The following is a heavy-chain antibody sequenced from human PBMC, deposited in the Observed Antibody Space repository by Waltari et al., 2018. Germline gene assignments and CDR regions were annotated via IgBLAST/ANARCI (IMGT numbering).Heavy chain of an antibody. V-gene: IGHV4-59*08. Sequence: QVQLQESGPGVVKPSETLSLTCTVSGRSLNGYYWTWFRQSPGKGLEWIGYIYYSGSTNYNPSLKSRVAMSLDTSKNQFSLKLSSVTAADTAVYYCARFIRLQLDWFDPWGQGALVIVSS. D-gene: IGHD5-12*01. CDR2: IYYSGST. J-gene: IGHJ5*02. CDR3: ARFIRLQLDWFDP. CDR1: GRSLNGYY.